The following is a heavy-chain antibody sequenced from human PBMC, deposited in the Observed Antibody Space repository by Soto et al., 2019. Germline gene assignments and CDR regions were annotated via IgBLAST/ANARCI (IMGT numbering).Heavy chain of an antibody. CDR1: GGYISSSSL. Sequence: WETLGLTAAVSGGYISSSSLWSWVRQPPGEGLEWSGEIYHSGSTNYNPSLKSRVTISVDKSKNQFSLKLSSVTAADTAVYYCARDRGLYYDSSGYYYQAELDYWGQGTLVTVSS. CDR2: IYHSGST. J-gene: IGHJ4*02. CDR3: ARDRGLYYDSSGYYYQAELDY. V-gene: IGHV4-4*02. D-gene: IGHD3-22*01.